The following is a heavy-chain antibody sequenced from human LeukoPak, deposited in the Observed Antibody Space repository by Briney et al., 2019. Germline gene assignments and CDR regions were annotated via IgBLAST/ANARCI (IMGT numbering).Heavy chain of an antibody. V-gene: IGHV4-59*08. J-gene: IGHJ4*01. Sequence: SETLSLTCTVSGGSLSTYYWSWTRQPPGKGLEWIGYISSSGYPNYNPSLKSRVTMSVDTSENHFSLNLNSVTAADTAVYYCARFDSGGDAHDYWGHGTLVTVSS. CDR1: GGSLSTYY. D-gene: IGHD4-23*01. CDR2: ISSSGYP. CDR3: ARFDSGGDAHDY.